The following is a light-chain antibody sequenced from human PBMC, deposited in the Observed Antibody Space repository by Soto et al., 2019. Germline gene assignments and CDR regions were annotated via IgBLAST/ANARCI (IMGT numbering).Light chain of an antibody. CDR2: AAS. CDR3: QQSYSSPQMYT. CDR1: QTISSS. Sequence: DIQMTQSPSSLSASVGDRVTITCRASQTISSSLNWYQQKPGKAPDLLNYAASNLQSGVPSRFSGSGSGSDFTLTISSLQPEDFATYYCQQSYSSPQMYTFGQGTRLEIK. V-gene: IGKV1-39*01. J-gene: IGKJ2*01.